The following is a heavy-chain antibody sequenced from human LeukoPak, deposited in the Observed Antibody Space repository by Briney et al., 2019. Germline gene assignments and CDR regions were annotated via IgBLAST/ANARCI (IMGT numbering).Heavy chain of an antibody. Sequence: SETLSHTCTVSGGSIFGYYFNWIRQAPGKGLEWTGYIYSNGITSHNPSLRSRGTMSIATSKNQFSLRLRSVTAADTAIYYCARRAYYDSSGYSPASGYFDLWGRGPLVTVSS. CDR2: IYSNGIT. CDR3: ARRAYYDSSGYSPASGYFDL. V-gene: IGHV4-4*08. J-gene: IGHJ2*01. D-gene: IGHD3-22*01. CDR1: GGSIFGYY.